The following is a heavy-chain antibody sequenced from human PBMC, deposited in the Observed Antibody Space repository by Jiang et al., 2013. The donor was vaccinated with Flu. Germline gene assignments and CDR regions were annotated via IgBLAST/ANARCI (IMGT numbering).Heavy chain of an antibody. Sequence: QLVESGGGVVQPGRSLRLSCAASGFTFSSYGMHWVRQAPGKGLEWVAVIWYDGSNKYYADSVKGRFTISRDNSKNTLYLQMNSLRAEDTAVYYCARGAFGNIAAAGYGMDVWGKGTTVTVSS. V-gene: IGHV3-33*01. CDR1: GFTFSSYG. CDR2: IWYDGSNK. J-gene: IGHJ6*04. D-gene: IGHD6-13*01. CDR3: ARGAFGNIAAAGYGMDV.